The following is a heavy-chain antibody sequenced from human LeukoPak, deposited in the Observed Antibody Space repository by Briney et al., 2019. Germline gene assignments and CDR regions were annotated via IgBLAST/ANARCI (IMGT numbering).Heavy chain of an antibody. V-gene: IGHV3-48*01. CDR1: GFTSSSYS. D-gene: IGHD6-19*01. CDR3: ARMAVDAFDI. CDR2: ISSSSSTI. J-gene: IGHJ3*02. Sequence: GGSLRLSCAASGFTSSSYSMNWVRQAPGKGLEWVSYISSSSSTIYYADSVKGRFTISRDNAKNSLYLQMNSLRAEDTAAYYCARMAVDAFDIWGQGTMVTVSS.